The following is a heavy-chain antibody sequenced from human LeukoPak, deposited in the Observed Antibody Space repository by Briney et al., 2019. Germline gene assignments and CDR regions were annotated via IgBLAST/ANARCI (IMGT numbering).Heavy chain of an antibody. J-gene: IGHJ5*02. CDR1: GFTFSVYW. CDR3: ARDRSRIVGATLFDP. Sequence: GGSLRLSCAASGFTFSVYWMTWVRQAPGKGLEWVANINQDGTEKYYVDSVKGRFTISRDNAKNTLYLQMNSLRAEDTAVYYCARDRSRIVGATLFDPWGQGTLVTVSS. CDR2: INQDGTEK. V-gene: IGHV3-7*01. D-gene: IGHD1-26*01.